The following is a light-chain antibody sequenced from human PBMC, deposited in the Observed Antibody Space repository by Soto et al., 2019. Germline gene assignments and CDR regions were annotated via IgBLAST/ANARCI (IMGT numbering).Light chain of an antibody. J-gene: IGLJ1*01. V-gene: IGLV2-8*01. CDR3: SSYAGSNNRYV. CDR1: SSDVGGYNY. CDR2: EVS. Sequence: QSALTQPHSASGSPGQSVTISCTGTSSDVGGYNYVSWYQQHPGKAPKLMIYEVSKRPSGVPDRFSGSKSGNTASLTVSGLQAEDEADYYCSSYAGSNNRYVFGTGTKLTVL.